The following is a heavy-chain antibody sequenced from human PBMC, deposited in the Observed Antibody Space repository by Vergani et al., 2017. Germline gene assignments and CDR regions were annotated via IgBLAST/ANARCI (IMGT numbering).Heavy chain of an antibody. CDR3: TRPDYGDFHYYFDY. Sequence: EVQLVESGGGLVQPGRSLRLSCTASGFTFGDYAMSWFRQAPGKGLEWVGFIRSKAYGGTTEYAASVKGRFTISRDDSKSIAYLQMNSLKTEVTAVYYCTRPDYGDFHYYFDYWGQGTLVTVSS. V-gene: IGHV3-49*03. CDR2: IRSKAYGGTT. CDR1: GFTFGDYA. J-gene: IGHJ4*02. D-gene: IGHD4-17*01.